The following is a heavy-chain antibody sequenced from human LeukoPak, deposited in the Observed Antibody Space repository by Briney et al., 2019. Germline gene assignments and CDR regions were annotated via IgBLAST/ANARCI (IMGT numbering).Heavy chain of an antibody. J-gene: IGHJ4*02. Sequence: GGSLRLSCAASGFTFSEYYMGWIRQAPGKRLEWLSYVRGSGDTIYYADSLKGRFTISRDNAKNSLYLQMNSLTADDSAVYYCARGVRYGYSDYFDYWGQGTLVTVSS. D-gene: IGHD5-24*01. CDR2: VRGSGDTI. V-gene: IGHV3-11*01. CDR1: GFTFSEYY. CDR3: ARGVRYGYSDYFDY.